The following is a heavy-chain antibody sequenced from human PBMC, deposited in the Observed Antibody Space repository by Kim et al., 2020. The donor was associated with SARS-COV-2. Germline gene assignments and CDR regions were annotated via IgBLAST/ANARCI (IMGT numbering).Heavy chain of an antibody. CDR2: INHSGST. D-gene: IGHD4-17*01. CDR3: ARGVSGTTVVTLGLGYYYYYGIDV. Sequence: SETLSLTCAVYSGSFSGYYWSWIRQPPGKGLEWIGEINHSGSTNYNPSLKSRVTISVDTSKNQFSLKLSSVTAADTAVYYCARGVSGTTVVTLGLGYYYYYGIDVWGQGTTVTVSS. V-gene: IGHV4-34*01. J-gene: IGHJ6*02. CDR1: SGSFSGYY.